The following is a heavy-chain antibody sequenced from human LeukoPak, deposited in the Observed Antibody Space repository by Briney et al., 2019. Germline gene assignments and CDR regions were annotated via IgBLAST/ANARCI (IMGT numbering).Heavy chain of an antibody. CDR2: INHSGST. D-gene: IGHD6-19*01. J-gene: IGHJ4*02. CDR3: ARRGTLIAV. Sequence: SETLSLTCTVPGGSISSSSYYWGWIRQPPGKGLEWIGEINHSGSTNYNPSLKSRVTISVDTSKNQFSLKLSSVTAADTAVYYCARRGTLIAVWGQGTLVTVSS. V-gene: IGHV4-39*07. CDR1: GGSISSSSYY.